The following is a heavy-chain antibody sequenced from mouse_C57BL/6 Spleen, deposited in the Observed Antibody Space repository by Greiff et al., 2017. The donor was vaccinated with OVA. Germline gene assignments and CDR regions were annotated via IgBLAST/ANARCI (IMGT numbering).Heavy chain of an antibody. CDR1: GFTFSSYA. Sequence: EVNVVESGGGLVKPGGSLKLSCAASGFTFSSYAMSWVRQTPEKRLEWVATISDGGSYTYYPDNVKGRFTISRDNAKNNLYLQMSHLKSEDTAMYYCARDHYGYAWFAYWGQGTLVTVSA. J-gene: IGHJ3*01. CDR3: ARDHYGYAWFAY. V-gene: IGHV5-4*01. D-gene: IGHD2-2*01. CDR2: ISDGGSYT.